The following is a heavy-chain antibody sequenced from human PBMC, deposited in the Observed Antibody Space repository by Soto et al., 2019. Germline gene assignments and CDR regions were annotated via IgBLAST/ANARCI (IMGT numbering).Heavy chain of an antibody. D-gene: IGHD3-3*01. CDR1: GGSVSSGSYY. J-gene: IGHJ4*02. CDR2: IYYSGDT. Sequence: TLSLTCTVSGGSVSSGSYYWSWIRQPPGKGLEWIGNIYYSGDTNYSPSLKSRVTISVDSSKNQFSLRLSSVTAADTAVYYCARSCRANYGFWSFDYWGQGTLVTVSS. V-gene: IGHV4-61*01. CDR3: ARSCRANYGFWSFDY.